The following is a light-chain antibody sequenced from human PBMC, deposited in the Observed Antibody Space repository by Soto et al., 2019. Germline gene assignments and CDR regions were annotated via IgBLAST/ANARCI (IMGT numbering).Light chain of an antibody. CDR1: QSVSGSD. V-gene: IGKV3-20*01. CDR2: GVS. Sequence: EVVLTQSPGTLSLSPGERATLSCRASQSVSGSDLAWYQQKPGQAPRLLISGVSNRATGTPDRFSGSGSGTDFTLTISRLDPEDFAVYYCQQYGSLSWTFGQGTKVDIK. CDR3: QQYGSLSWT. J-gene: IGKJ1*01.